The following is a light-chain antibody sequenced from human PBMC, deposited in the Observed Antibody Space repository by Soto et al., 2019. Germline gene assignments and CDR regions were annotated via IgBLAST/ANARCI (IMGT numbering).Light chain of an antibody. Sequence: EIVLPQSPGTLSLSPGERATLYCRASQTISSSYLAWYQQKPGQAPRLLMYGISRRATGIPDRFSGSGSGTDFTLTITRLEPEDFAVYYCQQYVTSSPRTFGQGTKVEIK. CDR2: GIS. CDR3: QQYVTSSPRT. CDR1: QTISSSY. J-gene: IGKJ1*01. V-gene: IGKV3-20*01.